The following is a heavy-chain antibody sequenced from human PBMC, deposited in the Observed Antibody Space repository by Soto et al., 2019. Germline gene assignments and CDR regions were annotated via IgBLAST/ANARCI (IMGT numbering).Heavy chain of an antibody. Sequence: PGGSLRLSCVASGFRPSDHFMDWVRQAPGKGLEWVGRIKNDPKSYITDYAESVKGRFTISRDDSKNSLFLQMNSLRAEDTAVYYCASAAREYYYYGMDVWGQGTTVTVSS. V-gene: IGHV3-72*01. CDR2: IKNDPKSYIT. CDR1: GFRPSDHF. J-gene: IGHJ6*02. CDR3: ASAAREYYYYGMDV.